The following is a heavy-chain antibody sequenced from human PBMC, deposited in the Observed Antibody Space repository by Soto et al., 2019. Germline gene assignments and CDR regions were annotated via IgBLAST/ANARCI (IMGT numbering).Heavy chain of an antibody. CDR1: GFNFRNYW. J-gene: IGHJ4*02. Sequence: EVQLVESGGALVQSGGSLRLSCAASGFNFRNYWMTWVRQAPGKGLEWVANIKQDGSVKYYVDSVKGRFTISRDNAKNSVYLQMNSLRVEDTAVYYCARIGYSSSSNDYWGQGTLVTVSS. V-gene: IGHV3-7*01. CDR2: IKQDGSVK. D-gene: IGHD2-2*03. CDR3: ARIGYSSSSNDY.